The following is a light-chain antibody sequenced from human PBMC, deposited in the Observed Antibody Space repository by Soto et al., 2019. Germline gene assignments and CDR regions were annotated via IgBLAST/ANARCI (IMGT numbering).Light chain of an antibody. V-gene: IGKV3-15*01. Sequence: EMVLTQSPGTLSLSPGERATLSCRASQSISSTYLAWFQQKPGQPPRLLIYAASTRATDVPARFSGGGSETEFTLTISSLQPDDFATYYCQQYNTYSTFGQGTRLEIK. CDR3: QQYNTYST. J-gene: IGKJ5*01. CDR2: AAS. CDR1: QSISSTY.